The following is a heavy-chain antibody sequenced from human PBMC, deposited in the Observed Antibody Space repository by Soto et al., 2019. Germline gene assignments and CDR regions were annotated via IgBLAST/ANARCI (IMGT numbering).Heavy chain of an antibody. CDR1: GFTFSSYS. CDR2: ISSSSSTI. V-gene: IGHV3-48*01. D-gene: IGHD6-6*01. CDR3: ARDPLSTAARPMDY. J-gene: IGHJ4*02. Sequence: PGGSLRLSCAASGFTFSSYSMNWVRQAPGKGLEWVSYISSSSSTIYYADSVKGRFTISRDNAKNSLYLQMNSLRAEDTAVYYCARDPLSTAARPMDYWGQGTLVTVSS.